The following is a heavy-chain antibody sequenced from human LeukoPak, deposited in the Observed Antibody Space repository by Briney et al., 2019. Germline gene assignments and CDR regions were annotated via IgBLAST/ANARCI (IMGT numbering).Heavy chain of an antibody. Sequence: GGSLRLSCAASGFTFSSYWMSWVRQAPGKGLEWVANIKQDGSEKYYVDSVKGRFTISRDNSKNTLYLQMNSLRAEDTAVYYCARPNYYGSDLDYWGQGTLVTVSS. V-gene: IGHV3-7*05. CDR2: IKQDGSEK. CDR1: GFTFSSYW. J-gene: IGHJ4*02. CDR3: ARPNYYGSDLDY. D-gene: IGHD3-10*01.